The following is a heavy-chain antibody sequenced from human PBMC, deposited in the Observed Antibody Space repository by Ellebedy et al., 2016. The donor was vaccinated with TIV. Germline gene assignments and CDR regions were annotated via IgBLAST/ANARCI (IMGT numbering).Heavy chain of an antibody. J-gene: IGHJ6*02. CDR3: AKDADPEDTATPWGMDV. CDR1: GFTFNNYA. V-gene: IGHV3-23*01. Sequence: GESLKISXAASGFTFNNYAMSWVRQAPGKGLEWVSAISGSGGSTYYADSVKGRFTISRDNSKNTLYLQMNSLRAEDTAVYYCAKDADPEDTATPWGMDVWGQGTTVTVSS. CDR2: ISGSGGST. D-gene: IGHD5-18*01.